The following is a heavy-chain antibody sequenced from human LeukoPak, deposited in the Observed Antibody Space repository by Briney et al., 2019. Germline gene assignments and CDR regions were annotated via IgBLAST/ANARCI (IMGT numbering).Heavy chain of an antibody. J-gene: IGHJ3*02. CDR2: IYYSGST. CDR1: GGSISSSSYY. D-gene: IGHD3-22*01. CDR3: AAYIVVVTRDAFDI. V-gene: IGHV4-39*01. Sequence: PSETLSLTCTVSGGSISSSSYYWGWIRQPPGKGLEWIGSIYYSGSTYYNPSLKSRVTISVDTSRNRFSLKLSSVTAADTAVYYCAAYIVVVTRDAFDIWGQGTMVTVSS.